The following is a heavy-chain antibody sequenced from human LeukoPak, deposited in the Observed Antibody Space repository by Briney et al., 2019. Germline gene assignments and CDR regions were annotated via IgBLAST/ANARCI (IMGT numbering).Heavy chain of an antibody. V-gene: IGHV4-34*01. D-gene: IGHD3-10*01. Sequence: SETLSLTCAVYGGSFSGYYWSWIRQPPGKGLEWIGEINHSGSTNYNPSLKSRVTISVDTSKNQFSLKLSSVTAADTAVYYCARFESGFCLDIWGQGTMVTVSS. CDR2: INHSGST. CDR1: GGSFSGYY. J-gene: IGHJ3*02. CDR3: ARFESGFCLDI.